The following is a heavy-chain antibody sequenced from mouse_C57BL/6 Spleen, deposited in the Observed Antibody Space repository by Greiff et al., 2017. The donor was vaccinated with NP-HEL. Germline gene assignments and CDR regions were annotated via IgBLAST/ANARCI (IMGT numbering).Heavy chain of an antibody. Sequence: VQLQQPGAELVKPGASVKMSCKASGYTFTSYWITWVKQRPGQGLEWIGDIYPGSGSTNYNEKFKSKATLTVDTSSSTAYMQLSSLTSEDSAVYYCARNDGSSYSWFAYWGQGTLVTVSA. CDR3: ARNDGSSYSWFAY. CDR2: IYPGSGST. CDR1: GYTFTSYW. D-gene: IGHD1-1*01. V-gene: IGHV1-55*01. J-gene: IGHJ3*01.